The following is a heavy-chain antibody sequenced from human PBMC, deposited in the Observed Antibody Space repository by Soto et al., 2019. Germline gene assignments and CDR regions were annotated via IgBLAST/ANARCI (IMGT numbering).Heavy chain of an antibody. CDR3: ARAANNAAVDY. V-gene: IGHV4-31*03. Sequence: SETLSLTCTFSVDSISRGYYWTWLRQHPGKGLQWIGYISYSGSSYYNPSLKSRVSISADTSKNQFSLKLTSVTAADTAVYYCARAANNAAVDYWGGGSPVTVSS. CDR2: ISYSGSS. J-gene: IGHJ4*02. D-gene: IGHD2-2*01. CDR1: VDSISRGYY.